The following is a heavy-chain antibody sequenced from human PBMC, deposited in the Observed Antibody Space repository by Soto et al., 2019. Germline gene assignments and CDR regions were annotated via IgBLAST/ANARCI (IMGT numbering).Heavy chain of an antibody. CDR1: GGTFSSYT. CDR2: IIPILGIA. CDR3: ARKASHDAFDI. J-gene: IGHJ3*02. V-gene: IGHV1-69*02. Sequence: VKVSCKASGGTFSSYTISWVRQAPGQGLEWMGRIIPILGIANYAQKFQGRVTITADKSTSTAYMELSSLRSEDTAVYYCARKASHDAFDIWGQGTMVTVSS.